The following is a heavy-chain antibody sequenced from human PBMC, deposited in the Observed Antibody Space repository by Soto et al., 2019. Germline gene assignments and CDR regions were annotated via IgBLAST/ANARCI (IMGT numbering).Heavy chain of an antibody. D-gene: IGHD1-1*01. CDR2: ISGSGGST. CDR3: ATSTGTTSYFDY. Sequence: LRLSCAASGFTFSSYAMSWVRQAPGKGLEWVSAISGSGGSTYYADSVKGRFAISRDNSKNTLYLQMNSLRAEDTAVYYCATSTGTTSYFDYWGQGTLVTVSS. J-gene: IGHJ4*02. V-gene: IGHV3-23*01. CDR1: GFTFSSYA.